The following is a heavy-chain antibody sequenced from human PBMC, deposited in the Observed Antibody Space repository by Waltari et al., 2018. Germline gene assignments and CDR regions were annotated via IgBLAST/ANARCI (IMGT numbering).Heavy chain of an antibody. V-gene: IGHV4-61*02. CDR2: IYTSGST. CDR1: GGSISSGSYY. CDR3: ARERLYYYYYMDV. Sequence: QVQLQESGPGLVKPSQTLSLTCTVSGGSISSGSYYWSWIRQPAGKGLEWIGRIYTSGSTNYNPSRKSRVTISVDTSKNQFSLKLISVTAADTAVYYCARERLYYYYYMDVWGKGTTVTVSS. D-gene: IGHD6-19*01. J-gene: IGHJ6*03.